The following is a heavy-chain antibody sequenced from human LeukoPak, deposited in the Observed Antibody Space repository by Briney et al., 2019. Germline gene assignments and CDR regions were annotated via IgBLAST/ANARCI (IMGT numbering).Heavy chain of an antibody. D-gene: IGHD3-10*01. V-gene: IGHV3-7*05. J-gene: IGHJ4*02. CDR3: ARWNDVSGRWSLDY. CDR1: GFNFNRYW. Sequence: GGSLRLSCEASGFNFNRYWMTWVRQAPGKGLEWVADINEDGRKIYYVDSVKGRFTISRDNAKNSLSLQLNTLRAEDTAVYYCARWNDVSGRWSLDYWGQGTLATVSS. CDR2: INEDGRKI.